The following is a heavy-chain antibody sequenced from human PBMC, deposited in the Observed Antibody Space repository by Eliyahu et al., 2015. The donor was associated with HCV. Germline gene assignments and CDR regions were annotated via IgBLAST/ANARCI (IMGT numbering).Heavy chain of an antibody. CDR2: ISTNPGNT. D-gene: IGHD4-23*01. J-gene: IGHJ6*03. CDR3: ARKRTVAASGNQYYMDV. V-gene: IGHV1-18*01. CDR1: GYTFTSYG. Sequence: QVQLVQSGAEVKEPGASVKVSCKASGYTFTSYGVSWVRQAPGQGLEWVGWISTNPGNTNSAQKLQGRVTMTIDTSASAAYMELRSLRPDDTAIYYCARKRTVAASGNQYYMDVWGKGTTVTVSS.